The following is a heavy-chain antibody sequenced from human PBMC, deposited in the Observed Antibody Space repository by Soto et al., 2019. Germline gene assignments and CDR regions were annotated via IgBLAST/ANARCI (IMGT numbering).Heavy chain of an antibody. J-gene: IGHJ4*02. V-gene: IGHV1-2*04. Sequence: ASVKGSCKASGYTFTGYYMHWVRQAPGQGLEWMGWINPNSGGTKYAQKFQGWVTMTRDTSISTAYMDLSRLRSDDTAVYYCGRDGGSSTHDYRGQGTRVTVSS. D-gene: IGHD6-13*01. CDR2: INPNSGGT. CDR3: GRDGGSSTHDY. CDR1: GYTFTGYY.